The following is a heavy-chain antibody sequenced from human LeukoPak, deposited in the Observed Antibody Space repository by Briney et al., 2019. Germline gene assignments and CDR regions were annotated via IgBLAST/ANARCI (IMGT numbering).Heavy chain of an antibody. J-gene: IGHJ4*02. CDR2: IYYSGST. V-gene: IGHV4-59*01. CDR3: ARAMRDYYDSSGYFPFDY. Sequence: SETLSLTCAVYGGSFSGYYWSWIRQPPGKGLEWIGYIYYSGSTNYNPSLKSRVTISVDTSKNQFSLKLSSVTAADTAVYYCARAMRDYYDSSGYFPFDYWGQGTLVTVSS. D-gene: IGHD3-22*01. CDR1: GGSFSGYY.